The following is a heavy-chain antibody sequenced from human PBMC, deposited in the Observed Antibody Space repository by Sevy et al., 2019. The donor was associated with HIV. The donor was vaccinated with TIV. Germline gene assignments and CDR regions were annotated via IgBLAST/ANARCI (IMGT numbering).Heavy chain of an antibody. CDR3: ARADPIVAVPAAKGGWFDP. D-gene: IGHD2-2*01. Sequence: SETLSLTCAVSGYSISSGYYWGWIRQPPGKGLEWIGSIYHSGSTYYNPSLKSRVTISVDTSKNQFSLKLSSVTAADTAVYYCARADPIVAVPAAKGGWFDPWGQGTLVTVSS. V-gene: IGHV4-38-2*01. CDR1: GYSISSGYY. CDR2: IYHSGST. J-gene: IGHJ5*02.